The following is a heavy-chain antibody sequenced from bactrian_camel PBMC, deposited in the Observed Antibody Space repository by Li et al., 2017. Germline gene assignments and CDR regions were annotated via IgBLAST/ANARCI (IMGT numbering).Heavy chain of an antibody. CDR2: IHEDGST. Sequence: HVQLVESGGGSVQAGETLTLSCVASGLTFDDSAMGWYRQTAGNECELVASIHEDGSTSYGDSVKGRFTISRDNAKNTLYLQLNSLKTEDTAMYYCAKGTGWGAGFPYWGQGTQVTVS. CDR3: AKGTGWGAGFPY. V-gene: IGHV3S55*01. CDR1: GLTFDDSA. J-gene: IGHJ4*01. D-gene: IGHD5*01.